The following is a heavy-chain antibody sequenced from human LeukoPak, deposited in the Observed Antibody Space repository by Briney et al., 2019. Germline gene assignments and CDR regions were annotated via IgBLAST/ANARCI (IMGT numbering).Heavy chain of an antibody. J-gene: IGHJ4*02. CDR2: IYYSGST. CDR1: GGSISSYY. Sequence: SETLSLTCTVSGGSISSYYWSWIRQPPGKGLEWIGYIYYSGSTNYNPSLKSRVTISVDTSKNQFSLKLSSVTAADTAVYYCAKDLPSPPPLLWFGELSPSSFDYWGQGTLVTVSS. CDR3: AKDLPSPPPLLWFGELSPSSFDY. V-gene: IGHV4-59*12. D-gene: IGHD3-10*01.